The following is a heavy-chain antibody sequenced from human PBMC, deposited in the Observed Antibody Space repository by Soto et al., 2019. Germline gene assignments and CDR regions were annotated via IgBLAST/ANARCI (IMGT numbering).Heavy chain of an antibody. CDR1: GFTFSSYA. D-gene: IGHD5-12*01. CDR3: AKKGIIVATITLNWFDP. J-gene: IGHJ5*02. CDR2: ISGSGGST. V-gene: IGHV3-23*01. Sequence: GGSLRLSCAASGFTFSSYAMSWVRQAPGKGLEWVSAISGSGGSTYYADSVKGRFTISRDNYKNTLYLQMNSLRAEDTAVYYCAKKGIIVATITLNWFDPWGQGNLVTVSS.